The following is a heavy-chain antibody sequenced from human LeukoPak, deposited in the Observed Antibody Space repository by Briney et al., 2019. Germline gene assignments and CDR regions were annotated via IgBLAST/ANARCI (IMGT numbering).Heavy chain of an antibody. J-gene: IGHJ6*03. V-gene: IGHV3-21*01. Sequence: PGGSLRLSCVASGFTFSTYRLNWVRQAPGKGLEWVSSISRSSDYMYYANSVKGRFTISRDNAKNSLYLQMNSLRAEDTAVYYCAGADCGGDCPPYYYYMDVWGKGTTVTVAS. D-gene: IGHD2-21*01. CDR1: GFTFSTYR. CDR3: AGADCGGDCPPYYYYMDV. CDR2: ISRSSDYM.